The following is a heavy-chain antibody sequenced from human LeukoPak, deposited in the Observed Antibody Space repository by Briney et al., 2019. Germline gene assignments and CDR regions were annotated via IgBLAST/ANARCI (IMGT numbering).Heavy chain of an antibody. CDR3: ARGSEVWSVGATRSFDY. D-gene: IGHD1-26*01. J-gene: IGHJ4*02. V-gene: IGHV1-8*02. CDR1: GYTFTSYD. CDR2: MNPNSGNT. Sequence: ASVKVSCKASGYTFTSYDINWVRQATGQGLEWMGWMNPNSGNTGYAQKFQGRVTMTRDTSTSTVYMELSSLRSEDTAVYYCARGSEVWSVGATRSFDYWGQGTLVTVSS.